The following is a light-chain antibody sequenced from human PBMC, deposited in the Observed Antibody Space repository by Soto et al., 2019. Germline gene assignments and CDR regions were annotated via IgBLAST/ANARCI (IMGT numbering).Light chain of an antibody. CDR2: DVS. CDR3: SSYTISNTVV. V-gene: IGLV2-14*03. J-gene: IGLJ3*02. Sequence: QSALTQPASVSGSPGLSITVSSTGTSSDVGAYNYVSWYQQHPGKAPKLMVFDVSVRPSGVSGRFSGSKSGNTAFLTISGLQAEDEADYYCSSYTISNTVVFGGGTKLTVL. CDR1: SSDVGAYNY.